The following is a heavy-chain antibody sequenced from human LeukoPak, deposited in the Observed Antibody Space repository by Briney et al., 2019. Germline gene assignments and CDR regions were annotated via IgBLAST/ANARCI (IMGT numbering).Heavy chain of an antibody. CDR3: ARVSGSGSYRYYYYYYMDV. D-gene: IGHD3-10*01. CDR2: INSDGSST. Sequence: GGSLRLSCAASGFTFSSYWMHWVRQAPGKGLVWVSRINSDGSSTSYADSVKGRFTISRDNAKDTLYLQMNSLRAEDTAVYYCARVSGSGSYRYYYYYYMDVWGKGTTVTISS. J-gene: IGHJ6*03. CDR1: GFTFSSYW. V-gene: IGHV3-74*01.